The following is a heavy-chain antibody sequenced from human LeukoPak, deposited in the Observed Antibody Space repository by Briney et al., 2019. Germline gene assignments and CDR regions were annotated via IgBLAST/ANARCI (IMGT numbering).Heavy chain of an antibody. V-gene: IGHV1-8*01. CDR3: ASLTYYYDSGGYYYDGAFDI. J-gene: IGHJ3*02. CDR2: MNPNSGNT. CDR1: GYTFTSYD. D-gene: IGHD3-22*01. Sequence: GASVKVSCKASGYTFTSYDINWVRQATGQGLEWMGWMNPNSGNTGYAQKFQGRVTMTRNTSISTAYMELSSLRSEDTAVYYCASLTYYYDSGGYYYDGAFDIWGQGTMVTVSS.